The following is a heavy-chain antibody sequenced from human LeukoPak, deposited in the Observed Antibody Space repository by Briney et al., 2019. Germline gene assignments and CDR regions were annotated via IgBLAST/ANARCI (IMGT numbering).Heavy chain of an antibody. D-gene: IGHD6-13*01. J-gene: IGHJ4*02. Sequence: KPSETLSLTCTVSGGSISSYDWSWIRQPPGKGLEWIGYIYYSGSTNYNPSLKSRVSISVDTSKNQFSLKLSSVTAADTAMYYCARGYGSSWYGVNYWGQGTLVTVSS. CDR1: GGSISSYD. CDR3: ARGYGSSWYGVNY. V-gene: IGHV4-59*01. CDR2: IYYSGST.